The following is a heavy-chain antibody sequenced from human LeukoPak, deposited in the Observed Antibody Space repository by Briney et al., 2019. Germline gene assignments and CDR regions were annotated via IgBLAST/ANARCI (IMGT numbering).Heavy chain of an antibody. CDR1: GYYISSNHW. D-gene: IGHD3-3*02. Sequence: PSDTLSLTCAVSGYYISSNHWWGWIRQPPGKGLEWIGYIFYAGSTYYNPSLKSRVTMSVDTSKNQFSLRLSSVTAVDTAVYYCARIGPILGAAWVDYWGQGTLVSVSS. J-gene: IGHJ4*02. CDR2: IFYAGST. CDR3: ARIGPILGAAWVDY. V-gene: IGHV4-28*01.